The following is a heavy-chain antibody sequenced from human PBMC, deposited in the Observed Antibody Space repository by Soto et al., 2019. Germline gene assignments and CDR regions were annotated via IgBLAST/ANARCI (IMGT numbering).Heavy chain of an antibody. CDR3: AREPSDYSNNWFDP. J-gene: IGHJ5*02. CDR1: GFTFSDYY. Sequence: QVQLVESGGGLVKPGGSLRLSCAASGFTFSDYYMSWIRQAPGKGLEWVLYISSSGSTIYYADSLKGRFTISRDNAKNSLYLQMNSLRAEDTAVYYCAREPSDYSNNWFDPWGQGTLVTVSS. D-gene: IGHD4-4*01. CDR2: ISSSGSTI. V-gene: IGHV3-11*01.